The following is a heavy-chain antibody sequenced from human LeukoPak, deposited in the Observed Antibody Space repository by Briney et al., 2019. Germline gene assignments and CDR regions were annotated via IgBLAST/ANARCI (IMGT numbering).Heavy chain of an antibody. Sequence: SGTLSLTCTVSGGSISSGVYYWSWIRQPPGKGLEWIGYIYYSGSTYYNPSLKSRVTISVDTSKNQFSLKLSSVTAADTAVYYCASHSLWFGTISSDYWGQGTLVTVSS. CDR3: ASHSLWFGTISSDY. V-gene: IGHV4-30-4*01. CDR2: IYYSGST. J-gene: IGHJ4*02. CDR1: GGSISSGVYY. D-gene: IGHD3-10*01.